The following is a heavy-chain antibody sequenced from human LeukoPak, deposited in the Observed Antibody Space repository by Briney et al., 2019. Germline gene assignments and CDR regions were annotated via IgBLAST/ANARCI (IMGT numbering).Heavy chain of an antibody. CDR3: ARKNGDYEGDNWFDP. D-gene: IGHD4-17*01. Sequence: SETLSLTCAVYGGSFSGYYWSWIRQPPGKGLEWIGEINHSGSTNYNPSLKSRVTISVDTSKNQFSLKLSSVTAADTAVYYCARKNGDYEGDNWFDPWGQGTLVTVSS. V-gene: IGHV4-34*01. CDR2: INHSGST. CDR1: GGSFSGYY. J-gene: IGHJ5*02.